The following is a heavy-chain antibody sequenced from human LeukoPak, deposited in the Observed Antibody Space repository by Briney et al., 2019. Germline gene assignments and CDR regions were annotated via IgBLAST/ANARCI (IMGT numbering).Heavy chain of an antibody. D-gene: IGHD3-3*01. J-gene: IGHJ3*02. CDR1: GGSFSGYY. Sequence: SETLSLTCAVYGGSFSGYYWSWIRQPPGKGLEWIGEINHSGSTNYNPSLKSRVTISVDTSKNHFSLKLISVTAAHTAGYYYSRGRITIFGVVPPKPFRAFDIWGQGTMVTVSS. CDR3: SRGRITIFGVVPPKPFRAFDI. V-gene: IGHV4-34*01. CDR2: INHSGST.